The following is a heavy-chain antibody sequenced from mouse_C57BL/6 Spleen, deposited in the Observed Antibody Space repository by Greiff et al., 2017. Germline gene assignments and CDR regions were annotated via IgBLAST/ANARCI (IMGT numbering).Heavy chain of an antibody. V-gene: IGHV1-18*01. CDR3: GRFDGNWGGYFDY. D-gene: IGHD2-1*01. CDR1: GYTFTDYN. Sequence: EVQLQQSGPELVKPGASVKIPCKASGYTFTDYNMDWVKQSHGKSLEWIGDINPNNGGTIYNQKFKGKATLTVDTSSSTAYMELRSLTSEDAAVYYGGRFDGNWGGYFDYWGQGTTLTVSS. J-gene: IGHJ2*01. CDR2: INPNNGGT.